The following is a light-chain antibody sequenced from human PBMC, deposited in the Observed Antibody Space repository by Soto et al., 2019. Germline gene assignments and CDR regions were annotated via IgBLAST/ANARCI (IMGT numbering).Light chain of an antibody. CDR1: SSDVGDYKY. Sequence: QSVLTQPDSVSGSPGQSITTSCTGTSSDVGDYKYVSWYQQHPDKAPKLIIFVNSNRPSGISNRFSASKSGNTASLTISGLQAEDEADYYCSSYTSSDTPYVFGTGTKLTVL. CDR3: SSYTSSDTPYV. V-gene: IGLV2-14*01. CDR2: VNS. J-gene: IGLJ1*01.